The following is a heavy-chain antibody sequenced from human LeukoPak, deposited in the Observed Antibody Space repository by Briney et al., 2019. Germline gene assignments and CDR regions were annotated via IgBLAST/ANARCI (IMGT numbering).Heavy chain of an antibody. V-gene: IGHV3-23*01. CDR2: ISGSGGST. Sequence: GGSLRLSCAASEFTFSSSGMSWVRQAPGKGLEWVSAISGSGGSTYYADSVKGRFTISRDNSKNTLYLQMNSLRAEDTAVYYCAKCILTGYYKGYMDVWGKGTTVTISS. J-gene: IGHJ6*03. CDR3: AKCILTGYYKGYMDV. D-gene: IGHD3-9*01. CDR1: EFTFSSSG.